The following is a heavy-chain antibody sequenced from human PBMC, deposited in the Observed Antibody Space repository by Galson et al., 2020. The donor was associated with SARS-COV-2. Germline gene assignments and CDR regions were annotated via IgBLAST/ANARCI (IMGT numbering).Heavy chain of an antibody. Sequence: GESLKISCAASGFTVSSNYMSWVRQAPGKGLEWVSVIYSGGSTYYADSVKGRFTISRDNSKNTLYLQMNSLRAEDTAVYYCARDYYDSSGSYWYYYGMEVWGKGITVTASS. CDR1: GFTVSSNY. V-gene: IGHV3-66*01. CDR2: IYSGGST. D-gene: IGHD3-22*01. J-gene: IGHJ6*04. CDR3: ARDYYDSSGSYWYYYGMEV.